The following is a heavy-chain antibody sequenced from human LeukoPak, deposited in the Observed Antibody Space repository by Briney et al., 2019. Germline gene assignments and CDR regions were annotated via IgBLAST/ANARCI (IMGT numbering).Heavy chain of an antibody. D-gene: IGHD5-18*01. CDR1: GFSFSYYV. CDR2: IATDGGER. J-gene: IGHJ4*02. CDR3: ARARGDSSPASRYFDY. V-gene: IGHV3-30-3*01. Sequence: PGGSLRLSCAGSGFSFSYYVMHWVRQAPGKGLEWVALIATDGGERYYADSVKGRFTISGDNSKNTLYVQMNSLRPEDTAIYYCARARGDSSPASRYFDYWGQGAPVTVSS.